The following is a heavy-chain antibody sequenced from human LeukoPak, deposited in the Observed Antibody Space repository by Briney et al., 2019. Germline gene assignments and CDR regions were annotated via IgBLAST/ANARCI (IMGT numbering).Heavy chain of an antibody. V-gene: IGHV1-46*01. CDR1: GYTFTSSY. Sequence: ASVKVSCKPSGYTFTSSYMHWVPQAPGHGLEWMGIINPRGGSTSYAQKFQGRVTMTRDTSTSTVYMELSSLGSEDTAVYYCARDRTYSYGYGVTLGYCGQGSLVTASS. D-gene: IGHD5-18*01. CDR3: ARDRTYSYGYGVTLGY. CDR2: INPRGGST. J-gene: IGHJ4*03.